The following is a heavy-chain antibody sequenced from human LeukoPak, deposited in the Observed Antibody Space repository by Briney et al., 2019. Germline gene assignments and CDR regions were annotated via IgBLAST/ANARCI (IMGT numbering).Heavy chain of an antibody. D-gene: IGHD3-10*01. Sequence: PGGSLRLSCAASGFTFSSYEMNWVRQAPGKGLEWVSYISSSGSTIYYADSEKGRFTISRDNAKNSLYLQMNSLRAEDTAVYYCARESITMVRGVTPYYYYYGMDVWGKGTTVTVSS. V-gene: IGHV3-48*03. CDR3: ARESITMVRGVTPYYYYYGMDV. CDR2: ISSSGSTI. CDR1: GFTFSSYE. J-gene: IGHJ6*04.